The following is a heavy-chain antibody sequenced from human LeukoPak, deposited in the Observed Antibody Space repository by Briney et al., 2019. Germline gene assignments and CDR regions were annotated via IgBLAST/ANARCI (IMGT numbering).Heavy chain of an antibody. V-gene: IGHV3-30*06. Sequence: TGRSLRLSCAASGFTFSSYGMHWVRQAPGKGLEWVAVISYDGSNKYYADSVKGRFTISRDNSKNTLYLQMNSLRAEDTAVYYCARDIAAAGTIDWFDPWGQGTLVTVSS. J-gene: IGHJ5*02. D-gene: IGHD6-13*01. CDR1: GFTFSSYG. CDR2: ISYDGSNK. CDR3: ARDIAAAGTIDWFDP.